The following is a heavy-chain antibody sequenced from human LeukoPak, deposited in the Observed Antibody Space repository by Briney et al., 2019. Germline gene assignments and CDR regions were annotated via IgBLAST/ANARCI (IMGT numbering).Heavy chain of an antibody. Sequence: ASVKVSCKASGYTFTSYDINWVRQATGQGLEWMGWTNPNSGNTGYAQKFQGRVTMTTDTSTSTAYMELRSLRSDDTAVYYCARDPSTVVVAATLYDYWGQGTLVTVSS. CDR3: ARDPSTVVVAATLYDY. J-gene: IGHJ4*02. CDR2: TNPNSGNT. V-gene: IGHV1-8*01. D-gene: IGHD2-15*01. CDR1: GYTFTSYD.